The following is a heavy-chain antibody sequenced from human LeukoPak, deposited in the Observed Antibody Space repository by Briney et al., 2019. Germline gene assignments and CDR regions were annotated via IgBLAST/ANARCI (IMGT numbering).Heavy chain of an antibody. Sequence: SETLSLTCTVSGYSISSGDYWGWIRQPPGKGLEWIGSIYHSGSTYYNPSLKSRVTISLDTSKNQFSLKLTSVTAADTAVYYCARGGSDPGIDYWGQGTLATVSS. J-gene: IGHJ4*02. CDR2: IYHSGST. CDR3: ARGGSDPGIDY. CDR1: GYSISSGDY. V-gene: IGHV4-38-2*02. D-gene: IGHD3-10*01.